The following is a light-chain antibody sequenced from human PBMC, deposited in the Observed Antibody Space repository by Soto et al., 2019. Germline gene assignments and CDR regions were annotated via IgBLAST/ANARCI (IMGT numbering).Light chain of an antibody. CDR2: GAS. CDR1: QSVTSSY. Sequence: EIVLTQSPGTLSLSLGERATLSCRASQSVTSSYLAWYQQKLGQAPRLLMYGASSRAAGTPDRFSGSESGTDFTLTISRLEPEDSAVYFCQQYATSPWTFDQGTKVEIK. J-gene: IGKJ1*01. V-gene: IGKV3-20*01. CDR3: QQYATSPWT.